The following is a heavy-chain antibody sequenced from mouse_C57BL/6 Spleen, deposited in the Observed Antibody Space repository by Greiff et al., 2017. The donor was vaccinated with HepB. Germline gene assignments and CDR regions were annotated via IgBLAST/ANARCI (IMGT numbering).Heavy chain of an antibody. CDR1: GYTFTSYW. Sequence: VQLQQPGTELVKPGASVKLSCKASGYTFTSYWMHWVKQRPGQGLEWIGNINPSNGGTNYNEKFKSKATLTVDKSSSTAYRQLSSLTSEDSAVYYCSRPLFITTVVAPFDYWGQGTTLTVSS. D-gene: IGHD1-1*01. CDR2: INPSNGGT. J-gene: IGHJ2*01. V-gene: IGHV1-53*01. CDR3: SRPLFITTVVAPFDY.